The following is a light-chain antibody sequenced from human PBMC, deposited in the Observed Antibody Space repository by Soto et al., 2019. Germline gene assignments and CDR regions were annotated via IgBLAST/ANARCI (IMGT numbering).Light chain of an antibody. CDR1: SSDVGAYNF. CDR2: EVS. Sequence: QSVLTQPASVSGSPGQSISISGTGTSSDVGAYNFVSWYQQHPGKAPKLMIYEVSNRPSGVSNRFSGSKSGNTASLTISGLQAEDEADYYCSSYTSSSTLVFGSGTKLTVL. V-gene: IGLV2-14*01. J-gene: IGLJ1*01. CDR3: SSYTSSSTLV.